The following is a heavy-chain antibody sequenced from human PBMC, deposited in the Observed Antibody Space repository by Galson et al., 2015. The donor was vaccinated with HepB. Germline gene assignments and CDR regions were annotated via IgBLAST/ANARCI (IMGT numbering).Heavy chain of an antibody. CDR1: GFTFSSYS. Sequence: SLRLSCAASGFTFSSYSMNWVRQAPGKGLEWVSSISSSSSYIYYADSVKGRFTISRDNAKNSLYLQMNSLRAEDTAVYYCARGGPVDAFDIWGQGTIVTVSS. J-gene: IGHJ3*02. D-gene: IGHD3-16*01. CDR3: ARGGPVDAFDI. CDR2: ISSSSSYI. V-gene: IGHV3-21*01.